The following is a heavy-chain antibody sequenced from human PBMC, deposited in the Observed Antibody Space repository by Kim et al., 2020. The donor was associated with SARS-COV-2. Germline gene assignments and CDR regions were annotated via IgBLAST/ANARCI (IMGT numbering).Heavy chain of an antibody. J-gene: IGHJ5*02. CDR1: GYTFTSYA. V-gene: IGHV7-4-1*02. CDR2: INTNTGNP. CDR3: ARSLPRPKYNWFDP. Sequence: ASVKVSCKASGYTFTSYAMNWVRQAPGQGLEWMGWINTNTGNPTYAQGFTGRFVFSLDTSVSTAYLQISSLKAEDTAVYYCARSLPRPKYNWFDPWGQGTLVTVSS.